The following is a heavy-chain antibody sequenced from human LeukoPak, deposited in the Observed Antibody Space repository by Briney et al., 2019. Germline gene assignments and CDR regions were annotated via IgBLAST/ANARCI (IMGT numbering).Heavy chain of an antibody. D-gene: IGHD3-3*01. V-gene: IGHV3-30*02. CDR1: GFTFSTCG. CDR2: IRYGGSDI. Sequence: PGGSLRLSCAASGFTFSTCGMHWVRQAPGKGLEWVAFIRYGGSDIYYGDSVKGRFTISRDNSKNTLYLQMDSLRAEDTAVYYCARDYDFWSGYYSPTRGYFGYWGQGTLVTVSS. J-gene: IGHJ4*02. CDR3: ARDYDFWSGYYSPTRGYFGY.